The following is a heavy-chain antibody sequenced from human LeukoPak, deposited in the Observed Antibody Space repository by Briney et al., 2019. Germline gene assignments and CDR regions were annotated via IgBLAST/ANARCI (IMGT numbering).Heavy chain of an antibody. V-gene: IGHV4-4*07. CDR2: IYISGSGST. CDR1: GGSISSYY. Sequence: SETLSLTCTVSGGSISSYYWSWIRQSAGKGLEWIGRIYISGSGSTNYNPSLKSRVTMSVDTSKNQFSLKLSSVTAADTAVYYCARDKRVAVAGTYIYYYYMDVWGNGTTVTISS. J-gene: IGHJ6*03. D-gene: IGHD6-19*01. CDR3: ARDKRVAVAGTYIYYYYMDV.